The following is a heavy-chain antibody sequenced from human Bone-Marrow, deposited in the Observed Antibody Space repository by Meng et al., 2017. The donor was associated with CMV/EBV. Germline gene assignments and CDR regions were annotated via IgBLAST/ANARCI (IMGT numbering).Heavy chain of an antibody. CDR1: GGSFSTYF. CDR2: ISPLGGT. D-gene: IGHD5-24*01. V-gene: IGHV4-34*01. CDR3: ARGATKFDS. J-gene: IGHJ4*02. Sequence: QIQIQQGGAGHLKPSETLSLTCGVYGGSFSTYFWSWIRQSPGKGLEWLGEISPLGGTSYNPSLKSRVPISLDTSNKQISLRLTSVTAADTAVYYCARGATKFDSWGQGTLVTVSS.